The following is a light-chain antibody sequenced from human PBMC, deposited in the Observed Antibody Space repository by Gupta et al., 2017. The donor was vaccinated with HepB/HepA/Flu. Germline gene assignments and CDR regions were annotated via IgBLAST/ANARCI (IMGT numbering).Light chain of an antibody. J-gene: IGLJ3*02. CDR1: SSNIGSNT. Sequence: QSVLPQPPSASGTPGQRVTIPCSGSSSNIGSNTVNWYQQLPGTAPNLPIYSNIQRPSGVPDRYSGSKSGTSASLASSGLQSEDDADYYCAAWDDSLNGRVFGGGTKLTVL. V-gene: IGLV1-44*01. CDR3: AAWDDSLNGRV. CDR2: SNI.